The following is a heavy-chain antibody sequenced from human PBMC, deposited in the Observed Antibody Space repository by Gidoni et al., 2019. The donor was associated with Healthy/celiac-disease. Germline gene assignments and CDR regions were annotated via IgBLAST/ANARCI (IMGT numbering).Heavy chain of an antibody. Sequence: EVQLVESGGGLVKPGGSLRLSCAASGFTFSSYSLNWVRQAPGKGLEWVSSISSSSSYIYYADSVKGRFTISRDNAKNSLYLQMNSLRAEDTAVYYCARDPLGLYSSSWYEGNYFDYWGQGTLVTVSS. CDR2: ISSSSSYI. J-gene: IGHJ4*02. CDR1: GFTFSSYS. D-gene: IGHD6-13*01. CDR3: ARDPLGLYSSSWYEGNYFDY. V-gene: IGHV3-21*01.